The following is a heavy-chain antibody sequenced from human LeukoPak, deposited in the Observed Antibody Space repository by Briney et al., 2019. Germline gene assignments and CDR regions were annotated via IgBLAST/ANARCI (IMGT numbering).Heavy chain of an antibody. V-gene: IGHV3-30-3*01. CDR2: ISYDGSNK. CDR1: GFTFSSYA. J-gene: IGHJ4*02. CDR3: AALGDSSGSP. D-gene: IGHD6-19*01. Sequence: GGSLRLSCAASGFTFSSYAMHWVRQAPGKGLEWVAVISYDGSNKYHTDSVRGRFTISRDNSKNTLDLQMDSLRTEDTAVYYCAALGDSSGSPWGQGTLVTVPS.